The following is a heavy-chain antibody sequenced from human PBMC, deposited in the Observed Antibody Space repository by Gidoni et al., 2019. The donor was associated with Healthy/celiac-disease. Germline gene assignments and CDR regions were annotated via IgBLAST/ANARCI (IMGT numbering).Heavy chain of an antibody. CDR2: ISSSSSYI. D-gene: IGHD3-3*01. CDR3: ARGDDFWSGWYGMDV. CDR1: GFTCSSYS. Sequence: EVQLVESGGGLVKPGGSLRLSCAASGFTCSSYSMNWVRQAPGKGLECVSSISSSSSYIYYADSVKGRFTISRDNAKNSLYLQMNSLRAEDTAVYYCARGDDFWSGWYGMDVWGQGTTVTVSS. J-gene: IGHJ6*02. V-gene: IGHV3-21*01.